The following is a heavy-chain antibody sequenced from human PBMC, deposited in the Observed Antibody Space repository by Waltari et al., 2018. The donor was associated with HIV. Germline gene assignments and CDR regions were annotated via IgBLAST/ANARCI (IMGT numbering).Heavy chain of an antibody. D-gene: IGHD2-15*01. CDR1: GYTFTNND. Sequence: QVHLVQSGAEVKNPGASVKVSCRASGYTFTNNDINWLRQATGQGPEWMSWMNPNRGDTGHAQKFQGRLTMTRDTSIATAYMELSGLTSEDTAVYYCAIGHCRGGSCYSLFEHWGQGTLVTVSS. CDR3: AIGHCRGGSCYSLFEH. CDR2: MNPNRGDT. V-gene: IGHV1-8*01. J-gene: IGHJ4*02.